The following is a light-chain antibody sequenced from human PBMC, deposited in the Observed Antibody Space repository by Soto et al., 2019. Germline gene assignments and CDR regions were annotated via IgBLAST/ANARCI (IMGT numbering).Light chain of an antibody. CDR1: QSVSHN. CDR3: QQYNNGPPWT. Sequence: ILMTQSPATLSVSPGERATLSCRASQSVSHNLAWYQQKPGQAPRLLIYDASTRVTGIPARVSGSGSGKEFTLTISGLQSEDFAVYYCQQYNNGPPWTFGQGTKVEIK. J-gene: IGKJ1*01. V-gene: IGKV3-15*01. CDR2: DAS.